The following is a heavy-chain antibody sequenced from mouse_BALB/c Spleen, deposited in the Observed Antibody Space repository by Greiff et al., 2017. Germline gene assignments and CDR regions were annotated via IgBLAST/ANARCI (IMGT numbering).Heavy chain of an antibody. V-gene: IGHV1-9*01. J-gene: IGHJ3*01. Sequence: QVQLKESGAELMKPGASVKISCKATGYTFSSYWIEWVKQRPGHGLEWIGEILPGSGSTNYNEKFKGKATFTADTSSNTAYMQLSSLTSEDSAVYYCARKSPYGFYWGQGTLVTVSA. CDR2: ILPGSGST. D-gene: IGHD1-1*02. CDR1: GYTFSSYW. CDR3: ARKSPYGFY.